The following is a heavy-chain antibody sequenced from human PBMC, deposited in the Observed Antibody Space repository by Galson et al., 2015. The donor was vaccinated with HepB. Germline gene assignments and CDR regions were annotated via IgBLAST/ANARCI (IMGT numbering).Heavy chain of an antibody. Sequence: SLRLSCAASGFTFSNAWMSWVRQAPGKGLEWVGRIKRKTDGGTADYAAPVKGRFTISRDDSKNTLYLQMNSLKTEDTDVYYCTTGTGGYSYGDDYWGQGTLVTVSS. J-gene: IGHJ4*02. CDR3: TTGTGGYSYGDDY. CDR1: GFTFSNAW. CDR2: IKRKTDGGTA. V-gene: IGHV3-15*01. D-gene: IGHD5-18*01.